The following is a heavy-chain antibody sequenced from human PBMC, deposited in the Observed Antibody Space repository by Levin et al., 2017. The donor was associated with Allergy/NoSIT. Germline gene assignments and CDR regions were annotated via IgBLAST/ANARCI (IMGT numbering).Heavy chain of an antibody. D-gene: IGHD2-2*02. CDR2: IRSKAYGGTT. J-gene: IGHJ6*02. V-gene: IGHV3-49*03. CDR1: GFTFGDYA. Sequence: GGSLRLSCTASGFTFGDYAMSWFRQAPGKGLEWVGFIRSKAYGGTTEYAASVKGRFTISRDDSKSIAYLQMNSLKTEDTAVYYCTRDRIVVVPAAIRIYYYYYGMDVWGQGTTVTVSS. CDR3: TRDRIVVVPAAIRIYYYYYGMDV.